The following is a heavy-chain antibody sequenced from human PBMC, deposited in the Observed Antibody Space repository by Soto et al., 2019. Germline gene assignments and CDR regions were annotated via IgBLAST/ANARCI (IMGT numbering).Heavy chain of an antibody. CDR1: GYTFTGYY. CDR2: INPNSGGT. V-gene: IGHV1-2*02. J-gene: IGHJ4*02. Sequence: ASVKVSCKASGYTFTGYYMHWVRQAPGQGLEWMGWINPNSGGTNYAQKFQGRVTMTRDTSMSTAYMELRSLRSDDTAVYYCARYDYGDSYFDYWGQGTLVTVSS. D-gene: IGHD4-17*01. CDR3: ARYDYGDSYFDY.